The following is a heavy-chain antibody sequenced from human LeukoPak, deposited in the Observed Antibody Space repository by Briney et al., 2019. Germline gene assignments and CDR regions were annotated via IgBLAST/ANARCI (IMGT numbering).Heavy chain of an antibody. CDR2: IYSGGSA. J-gene: IGHJ4*02. Sequence: AGGSLRLSCAASGFTVTSNYMSWVRQAPGKGLEWVPVIYSGGSAYYADSVKGRFTISRDNAKNSLFLQMNSLRAEDTAVYFCARARYDSSGYYPLGDYWGQGTLVTVSS. V-gene: IGHV3-66*01. D-gene: IGHD3-22*01. CDR3: ARARYDSSGYYPLGDY. CDR1: GFTVTSNY.